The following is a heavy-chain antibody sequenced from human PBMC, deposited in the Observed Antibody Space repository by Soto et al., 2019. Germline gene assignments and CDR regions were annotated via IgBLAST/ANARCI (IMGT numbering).Heavy chain of an antibody. CDR3: ARVQGYDFWSGYRPIDYYYMDV. CDR1: GYTFTSYG. CDR2: ISAYNGNT. V-gene: IGHV1-18*01. J-gene: IGHJ6*03. Sequence: ASVKVSCKASGYTFTSYGISWVRQAPGQGLEWIGWISAYNGNTNYAQKLQGRVTMTTDTSTSTAYMELRSLRSDDTAVYYCARVQGYDFWSGYRPIDYYYMDVWGKGTTVTVSS. D-gene: IGHD3-3*01.